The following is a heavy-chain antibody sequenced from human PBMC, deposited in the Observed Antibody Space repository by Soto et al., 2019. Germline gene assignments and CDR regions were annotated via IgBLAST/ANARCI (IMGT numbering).Heavy chain of an antibody. CDR3: ARGQKYYDFWSGYSADAFDI. V-gene: IGHV1-69*13. Sequence: SVKVSCKASGGTFSSYAISWVRQAPGQGLEWMGGIIPIFGTANYAQKFQGRVTITADESTSTAYMELSSLRSEDTAVYYCARGQKYYDFWSGYSADAFDIWGQGTMVTVSS. CDR2: IIPIFGTA. CDR1: GGTFSSYA. D-gene: IGHD3-3*01. J-gene: IGHJ3*02.